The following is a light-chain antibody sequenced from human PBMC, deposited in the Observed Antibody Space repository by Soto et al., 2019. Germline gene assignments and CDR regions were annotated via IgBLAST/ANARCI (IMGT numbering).Light chain of an antibody. CDR1: QSVRSGS. Sequence: EVVLTQSPGTLSLSPGEGATLSCRASQSVRSGSLAWYQQKPGQAPSLLIFGASSRATDTPDRFSGSGSGTDFTLTITRVDTEDFAVYYCHYNADSPYTFGQGTRLEI. CDR3: HYNADSPYT. J-gene: IGKJ2*01. V-gene: IGKV3-20*01. CDR2: GAS.